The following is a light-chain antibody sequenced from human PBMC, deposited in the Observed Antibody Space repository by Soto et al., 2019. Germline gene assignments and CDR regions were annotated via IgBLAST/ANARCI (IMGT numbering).Light chain of an antibody. CDR3: QQYNNWPPFT. J-gene: IGKJ3*01. V-gene: IGKV3-15*01. CDR1: QSVSSN. Sequence: EIVMTQSPATLSVSPGERATLSCRARQSVSSNLAWYQQKPGQPPRLLIYGASTSATGIPARFSGSGSGTEFTLTISSLQSEDFAVYYCQQYNNWPPFTFGPGTKMDIK. CDR2: GAS.